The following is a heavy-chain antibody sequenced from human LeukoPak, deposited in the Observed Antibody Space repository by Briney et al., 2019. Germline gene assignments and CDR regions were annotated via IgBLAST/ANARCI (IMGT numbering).Heavy chain of an antibody. D-gene: IGHD3-10*01. J-gene: IGHJ6*02. CDR1: GYTFTSYD. CDR3: AVYGSEKYYYYYGMDV. Sequence: ASVKVSCKASGYTFTSYDINWVRQATGQGLEWMGWMNPNSGNTGYAQKFQGRVTMTRNTSISTAYMELSSLRSEDTAVYYCAVYGSEKYYYYYGMDVWGQGTTVTVSS. CDR2: MNPNSGNT. V-gene: IGHV1-8*01.